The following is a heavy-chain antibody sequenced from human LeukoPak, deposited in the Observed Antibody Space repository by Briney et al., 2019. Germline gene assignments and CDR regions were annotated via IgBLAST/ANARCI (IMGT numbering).Heavy chain of an antibody. CDR3: ARYYDSSGFGAFDI. D-gene: IGHD3-22*01. CDR2: IKQDGSEK. CDR1: GFTFSSYW. Sequence: PGGSLRLSCAASGFTFSSYWMSWVRQAPGKGLEWVANIKQDGSEKYYVDSVKGRFTISGDNAKNSLYLQMNSLRAEDTAVYYCARYYDSSGFGAFDIWGQGTMVTVSS. J-gene: IGHJ3*02. V-gene: IGHV3-7*01.